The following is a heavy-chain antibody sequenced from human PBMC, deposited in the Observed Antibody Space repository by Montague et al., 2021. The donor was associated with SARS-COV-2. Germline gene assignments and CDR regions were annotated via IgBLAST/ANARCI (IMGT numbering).Heavy chain of an antibody. V-gene: IGHV4-59*11. D-gene: IGHD3-10*01. Sequence: SETLSLTCTVSGGSMSDHYWAWIRQPPGKGLEWLAYIYYSGGINSNASLKSRVTMSVDTSKNQFSLKWTSVTAAATAEYYCARAVSVRRAVNWFDPWGQGTLVTVSS. J-gene: IGHJ5*02. CDR2: IYYSGGI. CDR1: GGSMSDHY. CDR3: ARAVSVRRAVNWFDP.